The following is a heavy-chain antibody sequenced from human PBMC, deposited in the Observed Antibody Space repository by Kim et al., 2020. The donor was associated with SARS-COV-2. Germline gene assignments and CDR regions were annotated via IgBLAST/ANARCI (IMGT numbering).Heavy chain of an antibody. CDR2: INHSGST. CDR1: GGSFSGYY. Sequence: SETLSLTCAVYGGSFSGYYWSWIRQPPGKGLEWIGEINHSGSTNYNPSLKSRVTISVDTSKNQFSLKLSSVTAADTAVYYCARFSKNSLKYYYGSGSRFDYWGQGTLVTVSS. J-gene: IGHJ4*02. D-gene: IGHD3-10*01. V-gene: IGHV4-34*01. CDR3: ARFSKNSLKYYYGSGSRFDY.